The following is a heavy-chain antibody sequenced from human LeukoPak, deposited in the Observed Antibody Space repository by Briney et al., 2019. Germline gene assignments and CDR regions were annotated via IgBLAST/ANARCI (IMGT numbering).Heavy chain of an antibody. D-gene: IGHD1-26*01. J-gene: IGHJ4*02. V-gene: IGHV3-48*02. Sequence: GGSLRLSCAASGFTFSSYAMNWVRHDPGKGLQWVSYISSSSSTIYYADSVKGRSTISRDNAKNSPYLQMNSLRDEDTAVYYCARDTADGSYDYWGQGTLVTVSS. CDR1: GFTFSSYA. CDR2: ISSSSSTI. CDR3: ARDTADGSYDY.